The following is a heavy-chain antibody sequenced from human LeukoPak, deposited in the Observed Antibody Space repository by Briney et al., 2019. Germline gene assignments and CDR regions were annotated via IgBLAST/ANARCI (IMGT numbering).Heavy chain of an antibody. CDR3: TTFYHEYSPY. CDR1: GFSFMNAW. D-gene: IGHD2/OR15-2a*01. Sequence: KAGGSLRLSCAASGFSFMNAWMIWVRQAPGKGLDWVGRIKSNADGGTPDYAAPARGRFTISRDDSKNTLYLQMNSLKTEDTAVYYCTTFYHEYSPYWGRGTLVTVSS. CDR2: IKSNADGGTP. J-gene: IGHJ4*02. V-gene: IGHV3-15*01.